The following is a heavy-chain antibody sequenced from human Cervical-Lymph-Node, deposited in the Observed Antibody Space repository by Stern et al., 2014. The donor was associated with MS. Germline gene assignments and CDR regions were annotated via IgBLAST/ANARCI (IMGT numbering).Heavy chain of an antibody. V-gene: IGHV4-59*08. J-gene: IGHJ4*02. CDR2: ISHSGDT. CDR1: GGSISSRY. CDR3: ARLSTAVDF. Sequence: QVQLQESGPGLVKPSETLSLTCAVSGGSISSRYWGWIRQPPGKGLEWIGLISHSGDTKYNPSLKSRVTLSLDTSKNQFSLKVTSVTAADTAVYYCARLSTAVDFWGQGTLVTVSS.